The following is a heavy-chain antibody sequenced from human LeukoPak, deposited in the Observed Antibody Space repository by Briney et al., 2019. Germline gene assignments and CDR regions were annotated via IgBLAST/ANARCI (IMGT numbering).Heavy chain of an antibody. J-gene: IGHJ5*02. D-gene: IGHD4-23*01. CDR1: GYTFTTYD. V-gene: IGHV1-8*01. Sequence: AASVKVSCKASGYTFTTYDINWVRQATGQGLEWMGWMNPNSGNTGYAQKFQGRVTMTRNTSISTTYMELSSLGSEDTAVYYCARGPNKSDGGNSGSAWFDPWGQGTLVTVSS. CDR2: MNPNSGNT. CDR3: ARGPNKSDGGNSGSAWFDP.